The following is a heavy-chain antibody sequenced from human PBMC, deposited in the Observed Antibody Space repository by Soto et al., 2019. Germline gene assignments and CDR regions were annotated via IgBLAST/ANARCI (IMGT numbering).Heavy chain of an antibody. Sequence: SVKVSCKASGGTFSSYAISWVRQAPGQGLEWMGGIIPIFGTANYAQKFQGRVTITADESTSTAYMELSSLRSEDTAVYYCARDGDLTIFGRDDAFDIWGQGTMVTVSS. CDR3: ARDGDLTIFGRDDAFDI. CDR2: IIPIFGTA. J-gene: IGHJ3*02. CDR1: GGTFSSYA. D-gene: IGHD3-3*01. V-gene: IGHV1-69*13.